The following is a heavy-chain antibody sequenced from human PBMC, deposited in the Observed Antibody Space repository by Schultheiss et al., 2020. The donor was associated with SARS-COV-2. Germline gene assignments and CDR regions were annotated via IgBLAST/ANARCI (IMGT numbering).Heavy chain of an antibody. Sequence: SQTLSLTCTVSGGSISSNYWGWIRQPPGKGLEWIGSIYYSGSTNYNPSLKSRVTISVDTSKNQFSLKLSSVTAADTAVYYCARDRGYGDYSVYFDYWGQGTLVTVSS. CDR1: GGSISSNY. CDR3: ARDRGYGDYSVYFDY. CDR2: IYYSGST. J-gene: IGHJ4*02. V-gene: IGHV4-59*01. D-gene: IGHD4-17*01.